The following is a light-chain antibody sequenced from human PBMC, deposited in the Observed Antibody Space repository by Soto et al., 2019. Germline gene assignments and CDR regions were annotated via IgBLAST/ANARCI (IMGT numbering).Light chain of an antibody. Sequence: EISLTPPSFSLAVSLGERATIDCKSSQIVLYGYNKNNYLPWYQQKPGQPPKLIIYGDSTRESGVPHRFSDSGSGTDFTLTISILQAEDRAVYYCQHSAITPPPFAQGTKL. CDR3: QHSAITPPP. CDR2: GDS. CDR1: QIVLYGYNKNNY. V-gene: IGKV4-1*01. J-gene: IGKJ1*01.